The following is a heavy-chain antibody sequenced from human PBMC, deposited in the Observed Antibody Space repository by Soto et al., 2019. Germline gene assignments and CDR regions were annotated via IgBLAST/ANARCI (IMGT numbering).Heavy chain of an antibody. CDR2: IYYSRST. J-gene: IGHJ6*02. D-gene: IGHD3-10*01. CDR1: GGSISSYY. CDR3: ATYHYNSGENYYRFYGLDV. Sequence: PSETLSLTCTVSGGSISSYYWSWIRQPPGKGLEWIGYIYYSRSTNYNPSLKSRVTISVDTSKNQCSLRLSSVTAADTAVYYCATYHYNSGENYYRFYGLDVWGQGTTVTVS. V-gene: IGHV4-59*03.